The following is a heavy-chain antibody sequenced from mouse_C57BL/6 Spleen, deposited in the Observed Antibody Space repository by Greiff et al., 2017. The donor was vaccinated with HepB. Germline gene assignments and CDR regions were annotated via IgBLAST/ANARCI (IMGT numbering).Heavy chain of an antibody. J-gene: IGHJ4*01. CDR2: ISSGSSTI. CDR1: GFTFSDYG. V-gene: IGHV5-17*01. Sequence: EVQRVESGGGLVKPGGSLKLSCAASGFTFSDYGMHWVRQAPEKGLEWVAYISSGSSTIYYADTVKGRFTISRDNAKNTLFLQMTSLRSEDTAMYYCETDYYGSSGYAMDYWGQGTSVTVSS. CDR3: ETDYYGSSGYAMDY. D-gene: IGHD1-1*01.